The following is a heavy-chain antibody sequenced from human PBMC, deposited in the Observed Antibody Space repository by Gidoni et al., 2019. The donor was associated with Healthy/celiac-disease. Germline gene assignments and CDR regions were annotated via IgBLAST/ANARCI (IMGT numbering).Heavy chain of an antibody. CDR2: IYYSGST. J-gene: IGHJ5*02. CDR3: ARLVGTVVEKVPGVGWFDP. V-gene: IGHV4-39*01. CDR1: GGSISRSSYY. Sequence: QLQLQASAPGLVKPSETLSLTCPVSGGSISRSSYYWGWIRPPPGKGLEWIGSIYYSGSTYYNPSLKSRVTISVDTSKNQFSLKLSSVTAADTAVYYCARLVGTVVEKVPGVGWFDPWGQGTLVTVSS. D-gene: IGHD2-15*01.